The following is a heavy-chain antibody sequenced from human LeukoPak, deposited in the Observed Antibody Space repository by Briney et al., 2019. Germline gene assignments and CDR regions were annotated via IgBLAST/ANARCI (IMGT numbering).Heavy chain of an antibody. J-gene: IGHJ1*01. V-gene: IGHV4-39*01. CDR3: AGRRYYDGSGYLD. CDR2: IYYSGRT. D-gene: IGHD3-22*01. CDR1: GDFVRNSNYY. Sequence: PSETLSLTCIVSGDFVRNSNYYWDWLRQSRGKGLEWIGSIYYSGRTYYNPSLKTRVSMSVDTTKNHFSLKLTSVTAADTAVYYCAGRRYYDGSGYLDWGQGTLVIVS.